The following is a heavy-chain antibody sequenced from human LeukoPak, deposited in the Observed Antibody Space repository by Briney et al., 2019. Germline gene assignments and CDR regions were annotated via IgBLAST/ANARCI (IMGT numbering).Heavy chain of an antibody. CDR1: GFTVSSNY. J-gene: IGHJ3*02. V-gene: IGHV3-66*01. CDR2: IYSGGST. D-gene: IGHD2-15*01. Sequence: PGGSLRLSCAASGFTVSSNYMNWVRQAPGKGLEWFSFIYSGGSTYYAGSVKGRFTISRDNSKNTLYLQMNSLSAEDTALYYCARGASGYCRGASCYDAFDIWGQGTMVTVSS. CDR3: ARGASGYCRGASCYDAFDI.